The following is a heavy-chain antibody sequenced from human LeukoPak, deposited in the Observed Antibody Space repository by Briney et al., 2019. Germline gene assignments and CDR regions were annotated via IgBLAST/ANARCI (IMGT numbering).Heavy chain of an antibody. D-gene: IGHD6-13*01. CDR2: IIPILGIA. CDR1: GGTFSSYA. Sequence: SVKVSCKASGGTFSSYAISWVRQAPGQGLEWMGRIIPILGIANYAQKFQGRVTITADKSTSTAYMELSSLRSEDTAVYYCARGALGQPFDYWGQGTLVTVSS. CDR3: ARGALGQPFDY. V-gene: IGHV1-69*04. J-gene: IGHJ4*02.